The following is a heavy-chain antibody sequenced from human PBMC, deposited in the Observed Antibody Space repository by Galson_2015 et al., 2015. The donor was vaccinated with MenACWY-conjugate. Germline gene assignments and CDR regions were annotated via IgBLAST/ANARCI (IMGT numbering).Heavy chain of an antibody. D-gene: IGHD3-10*02. CDR2: ITTNTGNP. CDR1: GYTFTIYT. J-gene: IGHJ4*02. CDR3: ARDTKQKVTTLRTGRFDY. V-gene: IGHV7-4-1*02. Sequence: SVKVSCKASGYTFTIYTMSWVRQAPGQGLEWMGWITTNTGNPTYAQGFTGRVVFSLDTSISTAYLQISSLRAEDTAVYYCARDTKQKVTTLRTGRFDYWGQGTLVTVSS.